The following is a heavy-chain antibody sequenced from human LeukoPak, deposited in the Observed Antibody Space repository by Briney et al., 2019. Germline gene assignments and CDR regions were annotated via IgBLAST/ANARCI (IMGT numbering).Heavy chain of an antibody. CDR2: IKQDGSEN. Sequence: PGGSLRLSCAASGFIFSSYWMSWVRQAPGKGLEWVANIKQDGSENYYVDSVKGRFTISRDNAKNSLYLQMNSLRAEDTAVYYCARAPRRNFDYWGQGTLVTVSS. J-gene: IGHJ4*02. V-gene: IGHV3-7*01. CDR1: GFIFSSYW. CDR3: ARAPRRNFDY.